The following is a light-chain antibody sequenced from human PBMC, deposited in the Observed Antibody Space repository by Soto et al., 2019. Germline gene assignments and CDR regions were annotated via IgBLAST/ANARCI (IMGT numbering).Light chain of an antibody. Sequence: QSVLTQPPSVSGAPGQRVTISCTESSSNIGAGYDVHWYQQLPGTAPKLLIYGNSNRPSGVPDRFSGSKSGTSASLVITGLQAEDEADHYCQSYDSSLSGWVFGGGTKLTVL. CDR2: GNS. J-gene: IGLJ3*02. V-gene: IGLV1-40*01. CDR1: SSNIGAGYD. CDR3: QSYDSSLSGWV.